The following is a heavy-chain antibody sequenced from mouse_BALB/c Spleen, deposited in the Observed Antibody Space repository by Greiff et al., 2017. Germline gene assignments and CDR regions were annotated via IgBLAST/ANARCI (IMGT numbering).Heavy chain of an antibody. CDR1: GFSLTSYG. J-gene: IGHJ4*01. CDR2: IWSDGST. CDR3: ARHKGHFYYAMDY. V-gene: IGHV2-6-2*01. D-gene: IGHD3-3*01. Sequence: QVQLQQSGPDLVAPSQSLSITCTVSGFSLTSYGVHWVRQPPGKGLEWLVVIWSDGSTTYNSALKSRLSISKDNSKSQVFLKMNSLQTDDTAMYYCARHKGHFYYAMDYWGQGTSVTVSS.